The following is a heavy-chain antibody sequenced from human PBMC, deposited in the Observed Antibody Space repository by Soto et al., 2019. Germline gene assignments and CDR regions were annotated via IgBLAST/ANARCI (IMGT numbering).Heavy chain of an antibody. CDR1: GGSFSGYY. J-gene: IGHJ5*02. CDR2: IKHSGST. Sequence: SETLSLTCAVHGGSFSGYYWSWIRQPPEKGPEWIGEIKHSGSTFYNPSLKSRVTLSIDTSKNQFSLKLSSVTAADAAVYFCAGTTFFSQKYNWFDPWGQGTLVTVPQ. D-gene: IGHD3-3*02. V-gene: IGHV4-34*01. CDR3: AGTTFFSQKYNWFDP.